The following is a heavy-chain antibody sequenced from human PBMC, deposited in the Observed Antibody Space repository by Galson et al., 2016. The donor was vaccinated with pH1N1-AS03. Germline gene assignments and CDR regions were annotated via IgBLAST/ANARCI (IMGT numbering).Heavy chain of an antibody. CDR1: GFTVSSNY. CDR2: IYSGGIT. J-gene: IGHJ4*02. Sequence: SLRLSCAASGFTVSSNYMSWVRQAPGKGLEWVSVIYSGGITYYADSVKGRFTISRDRSKNTLYLQMNSLSAEDTAVYYCARLRVVVVPAALGGSDYFDSWGQGTLVTVSS. D-gene: IGHD2-2*01. CDR3: ARLRVVVVPAALGGSDYFDS. V-gene: IGHV3-53*01.